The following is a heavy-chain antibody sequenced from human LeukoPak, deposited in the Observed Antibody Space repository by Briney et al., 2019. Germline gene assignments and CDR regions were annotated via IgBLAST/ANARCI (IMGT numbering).Heavy chain of an antibody. Sequence: GESLRLSCAASGFTFSSYSMNWVRRAPGKGLEWVSYISSSSSTIYYADSVKGRFTISRDNAKNSLYLQMNSLRDEDTAVYYCARDGFGDYYYGMDVWGQGTTVTVSS. CDR1: GFTFSSYS. CDR2: ISSSSSTI. D-gene: IGHD3-10*01. J-gene: IGHJ6*02. CDR3: ARDGFGDYYYGMDV. V-gene: IGHV3-48*02.